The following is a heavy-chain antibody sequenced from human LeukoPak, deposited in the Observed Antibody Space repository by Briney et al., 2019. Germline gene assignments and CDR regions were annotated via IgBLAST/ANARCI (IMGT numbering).Heavy chain of an antibody. J-gene: IGHJ4*02. CDR2: IIPILGIA. V-gene: IGHV1-69*04. CDR1: GGTFSSYA. CDR3: AGDLLTVVRGVIIAPCDY. D-gene: IGHD3-10*01. Sequence: VASVKVSCKASGGTFSSYAISWVRQAPGQGLEWMGRIIPILGIANYAQKFQGRVTITADKSTSTAYMELSSLRSEDTAVYYCAGDLLTVVRGVIIAPCDYWGQGTLVTVSS.